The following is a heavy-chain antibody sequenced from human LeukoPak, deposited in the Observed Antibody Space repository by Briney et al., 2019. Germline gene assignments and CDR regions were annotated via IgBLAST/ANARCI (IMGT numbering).Heavy chain of an antibody. D-gene: IGHD5-12*01. CDR3: ARDVRGYTGYDLAFADY. Sequence: SETLSLTCAVYGGSFSGYYWSWIRQPPGKGLEWIGEINHSGSTNYNPSLKSRVTVSVDTSKNQFSLKLTSVTAADTAVYYCARDVRGYTGYDLAFADYWGQGTLVTVSS. J-gene: IGHJ4*02. CDR1: GGSFSGYY. CDR2: INHSGST. V-gene: IGHV4-34*01.